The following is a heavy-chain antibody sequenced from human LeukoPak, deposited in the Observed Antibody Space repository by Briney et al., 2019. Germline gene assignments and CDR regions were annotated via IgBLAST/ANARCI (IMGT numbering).Heavy chain of an antibody. Sequence: PSETLSLTYTVSGGSISSYYWSWIRQPPGKGLEWIGYIYYSGSTNYNPSLKSRVTISVDTSKNQFSLKLSSVTAADTAVYYCARSYYDSSDYYFTSWGQGILVTVSS. V-gene: IGHV4-59*08. D-gene: IGHD3-22*01. CDR2: IYYSGST. J-gene: IGHJ4*02. CDR1: GGSISSYY. CDR3: ARSYYDSSDYYFTS.